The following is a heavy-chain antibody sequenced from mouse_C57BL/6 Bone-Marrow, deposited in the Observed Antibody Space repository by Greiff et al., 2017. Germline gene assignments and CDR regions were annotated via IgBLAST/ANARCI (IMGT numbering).Heavy chain of an antibody. V-gene: IGHV1-67*01. J-gene: IGHJ1*01. Sequence: QVQLQPSGPELVRPGVSVKISCKGSGYTFTDYAMHWVKQSHAQSLEWIGVISTYYGDASYNQKFKDKATMTVEKSSSTAYMELARLTSEDSAVYYCASPFYGSSYGYWYFDVWGAGTTVTVSS. CDR2: ISTYYGDA. CDR1: GYTFTDYA. D-gene: IGHD1-1*01. CDR3: ASPFYGSSYGYWYFDV.